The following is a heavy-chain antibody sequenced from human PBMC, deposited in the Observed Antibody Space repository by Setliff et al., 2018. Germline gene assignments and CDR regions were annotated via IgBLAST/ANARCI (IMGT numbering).Heavy chain of an antibody. J-gene: IGHJ4*02. V-gene: IGHV1-69*06. CDR1: GGTFSSYA. D-gene: IGHD1-26*01. CDR3: ATQPLQWELLGFDY. Sequence: SVKVSCKASGGTFSSYAISWVRQAPGQGLEWMGRIIPIFGTANYAQKFQGRVTITADKSTSTAYMELRSLRSDDTAVYYCATQPLQWELLGFDYWGQGTLVTVSS. CDR2: IIPIFGTA.